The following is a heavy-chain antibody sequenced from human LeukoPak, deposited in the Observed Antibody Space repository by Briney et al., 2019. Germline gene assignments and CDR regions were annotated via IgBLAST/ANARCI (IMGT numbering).Heavy chain of an antibody. D-gene: IGHD2-15*01. CDR3: VRHHRTKYCSGGSCYSGWFDP. V-gene: IGHV4-59*08. Sequence: SETLSLTCTVSGGSISDYYWSWIRQPPGKGLEWIGYMYYSGATNYNPSLRSRVTISLDTSKNRVSLKLSSVTAADTAVYSCVRHHRTKYCSGGSCYSGWFDPWGQGTLVTVSS. CDR1: GGSISDYY. CDR2: MYYSGAT. J-gene: IGHJ5*02.